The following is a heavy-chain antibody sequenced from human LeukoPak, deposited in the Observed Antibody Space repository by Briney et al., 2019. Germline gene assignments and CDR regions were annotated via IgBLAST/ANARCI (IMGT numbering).Heavy chain of an antibody. J-gene: IGHJ4*02. D-gene: IGHD3-3*01. CDR1: GDSISSATYY. CDR2: ISNSGYT. V-gene: IGHV4-39*01. CDR3: ARILGITIFGVVSRGYFDY. Sequence: SETLSLTCTVSGDSISSATYYWAWIRQPPGKGLEWITSISNSGYTYYNPSLKSRVTISVDTSKNQLSLKLSSVTAADTAVYYCARILGITIFGVVSRGYFDYWGQGTLVTVSS.